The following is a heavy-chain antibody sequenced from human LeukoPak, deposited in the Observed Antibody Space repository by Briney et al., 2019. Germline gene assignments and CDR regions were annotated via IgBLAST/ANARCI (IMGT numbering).Heavy chain of an antibody. CDR2: INPNSGGT. V-gene: IGHV1-2*02. Sequence: ASVKVSCKASGYTFTVYYMHWVRQAPGQGLEWMGWINPNSGGTNYAQKFQGRVTMTRDTSISTAYMELSRLRSDDTAVYYCARDWHTAGSRYYYYMDVWGKGTTVTISS. CDR1: GYTFTVYY. J-gene: IGHJ6*03. CDR3: ARDWHTAGSRYYYYMDV. D-gene: IGHD5-18*01.